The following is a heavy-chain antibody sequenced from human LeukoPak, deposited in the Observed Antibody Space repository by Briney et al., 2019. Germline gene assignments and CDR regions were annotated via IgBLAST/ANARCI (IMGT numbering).Heavy chain of an antibody. J-gene: IGHJ5*02. CDR1: GFTLRDDG. Sequence: PGGSLRLSCAASGFTLRDDGMHWVGQAPGKGGEGVAFIQNDESRKDYADSVKGRFAISRDSSKNREFVQMSSLRPDDTAVYSCAKENSALTIGGGIWFAPWCQGTLVTVSS. D-gene: IGHD2-15*01. CDR3: AKENSALTIGGGIWFAP. V-gene: IGHV3-30*02. CDR2: IQNDESRK.